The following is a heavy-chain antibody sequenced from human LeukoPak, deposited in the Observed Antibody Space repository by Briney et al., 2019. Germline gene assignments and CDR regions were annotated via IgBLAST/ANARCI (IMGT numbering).Heavy chain of an antibody. Sequence: GGSLRLSCAASGFTVSRNYMSWVRQAPGKGLEGVSVLYSDGSTYHADSVKGRFTISRDNSKNTLYLQMNSLRVEDTAVYYCARAAYGDNGYTAEVADYWGQGTLVTVSS. CDR3: ARAAYGDNGYTAEVADY. CDR1: GFTVSRNY. D-gene: IGHD3-16*01. V-gene: IGHV3-53*01. CDR2: LYSDGST. J-gene: IGHJ4*02.